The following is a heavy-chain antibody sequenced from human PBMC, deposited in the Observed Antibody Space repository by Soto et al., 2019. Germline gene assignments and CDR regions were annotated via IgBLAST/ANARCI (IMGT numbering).Heavy chain of an antibody. CDR2: ISGSGGST. D-gene: IGHD6-19*01. V-gene: IGHV3-23*01. CDR3: AKQIAVAVMSGIDY. Sequence: GGSLRLSCAASGFTFSSYAMSWVRQAPGKGLEWVSAISGSGGSTYYADSVKGRFTISRDNSKNTLYLQMNSLRAEDTAVYYCAKQIAVAVMSGIDYWGQGTLVTVSS. CDR1: GFTFSSYA. J-gene: IGHJ4*02.